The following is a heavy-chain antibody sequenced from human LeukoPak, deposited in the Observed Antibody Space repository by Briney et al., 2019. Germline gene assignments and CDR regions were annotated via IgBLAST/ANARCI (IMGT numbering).Heavy chain of an antibody. J-gene: IGHJ4*02. V-gene: IGHV4-59*01. D-gene: IGHD1-1*01. CDR3: ARDSDWNDGFDY. CDR1: GGSISSYY. Sequence: SETLSLTCTVSGGSISSYYWSWIRQPPGKGLEWIGYIYYSGSTNYNPSLKSRVTISVDTSNNQFSLKLSSVTAADTAVYYCARDSDWNDGFDYWGQGTLVTVST. CDR2: IYYSGST.